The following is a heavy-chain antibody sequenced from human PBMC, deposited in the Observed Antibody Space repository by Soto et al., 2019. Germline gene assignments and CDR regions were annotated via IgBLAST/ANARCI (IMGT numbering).Heavy chain of an antibody. Sequence: QVRLVESGGGVVQPGRSLRLSCTASGFSFSSYAMYWFRQPPGKGLEWVAVISHDGINKHYADSVKCRVTVSRDNSNHSLDLQLNSLRGEDTAMYYCARDMYSSDYFVKWFEPWVQGTLVTVSS. V-gene: IGHV3-30-3*01. CDR3: ARDMYSSDYFVKWFEP. D-gene: IGHD6-19*01. J-gene: IGHJ5*02. CDR1: GFSFSSYA. CDR2: ISHDGINK.